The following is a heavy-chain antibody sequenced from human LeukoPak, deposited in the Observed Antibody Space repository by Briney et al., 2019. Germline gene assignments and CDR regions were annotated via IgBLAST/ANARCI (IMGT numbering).Heavy chain of an antibody. D-gene: IGHD1-26*01. CDR2: ISSSGSTM. J-gene: IGHJ4*01. Sequence: AGGSLRLSCAASGFTSSRYEMNWVRQAPGKGLEWLSYISSSGSTMYYADSVKGRITISRDNAKNSLYLQMNSLRAEETAVYYCARVLAGATYFDYWGQGTLVTVSS. CDR3: ARVLAGATYFDY. V-gene: IGHV3-48*03. CDR1: GFTSSRYE.